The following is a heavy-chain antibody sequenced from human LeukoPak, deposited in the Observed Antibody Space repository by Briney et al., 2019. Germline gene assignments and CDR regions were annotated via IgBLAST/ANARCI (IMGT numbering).Heavy chain of an antibody. CDR2: IYSGGST. D-gene: IGHD3-10*01. CDR1: GFTVSSNY. V-gene: IGHV3-66*01. Sequence: HPGGSLRLSCAASGFTVSSNYMSWVRQAPGKGLEWVSVIYSGGSTYYADSVKGRFTISRDNSKNTLYLQMNSLRAEDTAVYYCASEYGSGSYSFDYWGQGTLVTVSS. CDR3: ASEYGSGSYSFDY. J-gene: IGHJ4*02.